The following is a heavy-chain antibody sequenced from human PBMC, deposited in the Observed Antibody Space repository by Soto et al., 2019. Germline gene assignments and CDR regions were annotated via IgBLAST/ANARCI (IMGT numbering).Heavy chain of an antibody. Sequence: PSETLSLTCTVSGGSISGYYWTWIRQSPGKGLEWIGCVHFTGSTNYNPSLKSRVSISLDTSKNNFSLKLRSVTAADTAVYYCARGPSYFHDRSGSWGQGTLVTVSS. D-gene: IGHD3-22*01. J-gene: IGHJ4*02. CDR3: ARGPSYFHDRSGS. CDR2: VHFTGST. CDR1: GGSISGYY. V-gene: IGHV4-59*01.